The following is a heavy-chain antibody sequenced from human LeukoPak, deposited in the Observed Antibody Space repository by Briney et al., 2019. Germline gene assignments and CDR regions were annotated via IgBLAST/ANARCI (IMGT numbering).Heavy chain of an antibody. CDR2: INHSGST. CDR3: ARLTDYDFWSGYPFRFFDI. CDR1: GGSISSSSYY. V-gene: IGHV4-39*07. D-gene: IGHD3-3*01. J-gene: IGHJ3*02. Sequence: SETLSLTCTVSGGSISSSSYYWGWIRQPPGKGLEWIGEINHSGSTNYNPSLKSRVTISVDTSKNQFSLKLSSVTAADTAVYYCARLTDYDFWSGYPFRFFDIWGQGTMVTVSS.